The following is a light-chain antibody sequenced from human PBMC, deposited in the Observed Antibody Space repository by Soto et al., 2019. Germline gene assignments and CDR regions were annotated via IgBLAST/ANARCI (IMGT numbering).Light chain of an antibody. CDR1: QDISNS. CDR3: QQFNSYPIT. Sequence: AMQLTQSPSSLSASVGDRVTITCRASQDISNSLAWYQQKPGKAPRLLISAASTLLSGLPSRFSGSGSGTDFTLTISSLQPEYFGTYYCQQFNSYPITFVLGTRLEIK. J-gene: IGKJ5*01. CDR2: AAS. V-gene: IGKV1-13*02.